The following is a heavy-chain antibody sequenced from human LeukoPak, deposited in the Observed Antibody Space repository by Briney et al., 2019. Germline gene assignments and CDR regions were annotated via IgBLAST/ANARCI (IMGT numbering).Heavy chain of an antibody. CDR2: IYYSGST. J-gene: IGHJ3*02. V-gene: IGHV4-59*01. D-gene: IGHD6-19*01. CDR1: GGSISSYY. CDR3: ATRDLQYSSGWLDAFDI. Sequence: SETLSLTCTVSGGSISSYYWSWIRQPPGKGLEWLGYIYYSGSTNYNPSLKSRVTISVDTSKNQFSLKLSSVTAADTAVYYCATRDLQYSSGWLDAFDIWGQGTMVTVSS.